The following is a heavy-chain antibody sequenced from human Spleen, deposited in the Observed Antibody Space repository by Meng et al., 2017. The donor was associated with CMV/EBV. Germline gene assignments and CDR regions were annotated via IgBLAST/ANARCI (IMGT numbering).Heavy chain of an antibody. V-gene: IGHV1-46*01. CDR3: ASWALGSSTRPYFDY. D-gene: IGHD2-2*01. J-gene: IGHJ4*02. Sequence: ASVKVSCKASGYTFSTYYMHWVRQAPGQGLEWMGIINPSGTSTTHAQKFQGRVTMTRNTSISTAYMELSSLRSDDTAVYYCASWALGSSTRPYFDYWGQGTLVTVSS. CDR1: GYTFSTYY. CDR2: INPSGTST.